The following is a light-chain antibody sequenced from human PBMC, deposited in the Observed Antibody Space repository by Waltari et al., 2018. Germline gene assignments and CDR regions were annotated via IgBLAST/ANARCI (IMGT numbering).Light chain of an antibody. CDR3: QSYDRSLTGSWV. Sequence: QSVLTQPPSVSGAPGPRVTISCTGSDPNIGAGYDVHWYQQLPGTAPKLLIYGNTNRPSGVSDRFSGSKSGTSGSLAITGLQAEDEAYYYCQSYDRSLTGSWVFGGGTKLTVL. CDR1: DPNIGAGYD. J-gene: IGLJ3*02. V-gene: IGLV1-40*01. CDR2: GNT.